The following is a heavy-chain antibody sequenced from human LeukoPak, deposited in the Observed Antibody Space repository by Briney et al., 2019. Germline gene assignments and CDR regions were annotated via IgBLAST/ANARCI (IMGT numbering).Heavy chain of an antibody. CDR1: GGSISSGDYY. D-gene: IGHD5-24*01. V-gene: IGHV4-30-4*01. CDR3: ARGRRDGYNPAGWFDP. J-gene: IGHJ5*01. CDR2: IYYSGST. Sequence: SETLSLTCTVSGGSISSGDYYWSWIRQPPGKGLEWIGYIYYSGSTYYNPSLKSRVTISVDTSKNQFSLKLSSVTAADTAVYYCARGRRDGYNPAGWFDPWGQGTTVTVSS.